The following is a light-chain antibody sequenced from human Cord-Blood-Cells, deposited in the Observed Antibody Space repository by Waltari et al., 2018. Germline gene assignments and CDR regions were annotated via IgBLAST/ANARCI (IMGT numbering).Light chain of an antibody. CDR2: RNN. V-gene: IGLV1-47*01. CDR1: SSNIGSNY. CDR3: AAWDDSLSGRV. J-gene: IGLJ3*02. Sequence: GQRVTISCSGSSSNIGSNYVYWYQQLPGTAPKLLIYRNNQRPSGVPDRFPGSKSGTSASLAISGLRSEAEADYYCAAWDDSLSGRVFGGGTKLTVL.